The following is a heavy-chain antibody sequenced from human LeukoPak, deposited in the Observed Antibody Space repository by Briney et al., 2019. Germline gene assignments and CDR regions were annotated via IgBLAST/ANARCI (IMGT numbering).Heavy chain of an antibody. CDR1: GGSISSYY. Sequence: SETLSLTCTVSGGSISSYYWSWIRQPPGKGLEWIGYIYYSGSTNYNPSLKGRVTISVDTSKNQFSLKLSSVTAADTAVYYCAGGSGCFYFDYWGQGTLVTVSS. V-gene: IGHV4-59*01. CDR2: IYYSGST. D-gene: IGHD6-19*01. CDR3: AGGSGCFYFDY. J-gene: IGHJ4*02.